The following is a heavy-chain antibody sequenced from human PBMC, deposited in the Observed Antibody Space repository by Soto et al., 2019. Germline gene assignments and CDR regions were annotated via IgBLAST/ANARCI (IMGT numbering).Heavy chain of an antibody. D-gene: IGHD6-13*01. CDR3: AKDPFDGRSQPIEGYYFDY. V-gene: IGHV3-23*01. CDR1: GFPVSIYA. Sequence: PGGTLRLFSAASGFPVSIYAMSLVRQSPRKGLEWVSAISVSGGSTYYADSVKGRFTISRDNSKNTLYLQMNSLRAEDTAVYYSAKDPFDGRSQPIEGYYFDYWHEEMLVTVS. J-gene: IGHJ4*02. CDR2: ISVSGGST.